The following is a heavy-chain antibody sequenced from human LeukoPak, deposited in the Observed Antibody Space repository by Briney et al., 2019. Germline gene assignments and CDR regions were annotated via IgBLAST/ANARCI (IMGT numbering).Heavy chain of an antibody. CDR3: AELHSGSYWGYFDN. CDR2: VSYDGSHQ. V-gene: IGHV3-30*18. J-gene: IGHJ4*02. Sequence: PGRSLRLSCAASGFSFDNYGMHWVRQAPGKGLEWVTVVSYDGSHQYYADSVKGRFTISRDNSKDTVHLQMNSLRAEDTAVYYCAELHSGSYWGYFDNWGQGTLVTVSS. D-gene: IGHD1-26*01. CDR1: GFSFDNYG.